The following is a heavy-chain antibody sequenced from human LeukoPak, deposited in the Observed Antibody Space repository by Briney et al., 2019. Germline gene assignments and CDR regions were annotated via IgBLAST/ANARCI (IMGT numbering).Heavy chain of an antibody. CDR1: GFTVSGNY. Sequence: PGGSLRLSCGASGFTVSGNYMSWVRQAPGKRLEWVSVIYSGGSTYYADSVKGRFTISRDNSKNTLYLQMNSLRAEDTAVYYCARDGAHCTNGVCYSYGAFDIWGQGTMVTVSS. CDR2: IYSGGST. CDR3: ARDGAHCTNGVCYSYGAFDI. J-gene: IGHJ3*02. V-gene: IGHV3-66*02. D-gene: IGHD2-8*01.